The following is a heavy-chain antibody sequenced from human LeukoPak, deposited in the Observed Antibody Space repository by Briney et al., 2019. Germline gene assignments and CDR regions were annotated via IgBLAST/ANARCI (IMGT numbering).Heavy chain of an antibody. CDR1: GGSISSLTYY. J-gene: IGHJ4*02. D-gene: IGHD6-19*01. CDR2: IHYSGTT. V-gene: IGHV4-39*01. CDR3: TGYSSGWSSGGGY. Sequence: SETLSLTCTVSGGSISSLTYYWGWIRQPPGKGLEWIASIHYSGTTYYSPSLKSRVAISVDRSNNQFSLRLSSGTAADTAVYFCTGYSSGWSSGGGYWGQGTLVTVSS.